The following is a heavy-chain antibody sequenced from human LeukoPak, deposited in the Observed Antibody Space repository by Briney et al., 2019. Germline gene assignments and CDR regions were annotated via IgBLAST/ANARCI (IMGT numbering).Heavy chain of an antibody. Sequence: PSETLSLTCTVSGRSISGDYWSWIRQPPGKGLECIGNIHYGGSISDNPSLKRRVTISVDTSKNQFSLKLSSVTAADTAVYYCAREDIVVVPAAMPKGGAYYYYYMDVWGKGTTVTISS. D-gene: IGHD2-2*01. V-gene: IGHV4-59*01. CDR2: IHYGGSI. CDR1: GRSISGDY. J-gene: IGHJ6*03. CDR3: AREDIVVVPAAMPKGGAYYYYYMDV.